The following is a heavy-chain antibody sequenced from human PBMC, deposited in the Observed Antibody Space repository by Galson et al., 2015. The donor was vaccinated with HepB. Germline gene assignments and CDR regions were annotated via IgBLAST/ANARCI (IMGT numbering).Heavy chain of an antibody. V-gene: IGHV3-30*04. CDR1: GFTFSSYA. Sequence: SLRLSCAASGFTFSSYAMHWVRQAPGKGLEWVAVISYDGSNKYYADSVKGRFTISRDSSKNTLYLQMNSLRAEDTAVYYCARSSDIVVVPAINWGQGTLVTVSS. D-gene: IGHD2-2*01. J-gene: IGHJ4*02. CDR2: ISYDGSNK. CDR3: ARSSDIVVVPAIN.